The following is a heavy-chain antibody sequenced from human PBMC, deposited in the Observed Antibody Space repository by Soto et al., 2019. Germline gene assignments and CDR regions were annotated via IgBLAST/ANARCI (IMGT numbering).Heavy chain of an antibody. V-gene: IGHV5-51*01. Sequence: GESLKISCKGSGYSFTSYWIGWVRQMPGKGLEWMGIIYPGDSDTRYSPSFQGQVTIAADKSISTAYLQWSSLNASDTAMYYCARLAAYSSSSSYYGMDVWGQGTTVTVSS. D-gene: IGHD6-6*01. CDR3: ARLAAYSSSSSYYGMDV. J-gene: IGHJ6*02. CDR1: GYSFTSYW. CDR2: IYPGDSDT.